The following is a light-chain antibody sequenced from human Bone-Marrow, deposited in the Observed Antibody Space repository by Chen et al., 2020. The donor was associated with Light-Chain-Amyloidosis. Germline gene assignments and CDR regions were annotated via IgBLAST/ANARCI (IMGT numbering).Light chain of an antibody. V-gene: IGLV3-25*03. CDR3: QSADSSGTYEVI. Sequence: SSELPQPPSVSVSPGQTDRIPCPGDDLPTKYAYWYQQKPGQAPVLVIHRDTERPSGISERFSGSSAGTTATLTISGVQAEDEADYHCQSADSSGTYEVIFGGGTKLTVL. CDR1: DLPTKY. CDR2: RDT. J-gene: IGLJ2*01.